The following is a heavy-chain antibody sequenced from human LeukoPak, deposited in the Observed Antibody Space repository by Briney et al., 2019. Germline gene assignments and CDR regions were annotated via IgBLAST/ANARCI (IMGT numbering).Heavy chain of an antibody. CDR1: GGSFSGYY. CDR3: ARGGIQLWLSRDYYFDY. V-gene: IGHV4-34*01. CDR2: INHSGST. Sequence: SETLSLTCAVYGGSFSGYYWSWIRQPPGKGLEWIGEINHSGSTNYNPSLKSRVTISVDTSKSQFSLKPSSVTAADTAVYYCARGGIQLWLSRDYYFDYWGQGTLVTVSS. J-gene: IGHJ4*02. D-gene: IGHD5-18*01.